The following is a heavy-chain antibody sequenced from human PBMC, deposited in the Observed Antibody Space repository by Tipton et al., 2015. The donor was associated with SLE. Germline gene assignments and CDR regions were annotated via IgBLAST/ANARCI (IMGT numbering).Heavy chain of an antibody. CDR1: GGSFSGYS. V-gene: IGHV4-34*01. Sequence: TLSLTCAVYGGSFSGYSWTWIRQAPRQGLEWIGDINHSGITNYNPSLKSRVTISLDTSKNQFSLKLRSVTAADTAVYFCARGAVAGTLPHYYYGLDVWGQGTTVTVSS. D-gene: IGHD6-19*01. J-gene: IGHJ6*02. CDR3: ARGAVAGTLPHYYYGLDV. CDR2: INHSGIT.